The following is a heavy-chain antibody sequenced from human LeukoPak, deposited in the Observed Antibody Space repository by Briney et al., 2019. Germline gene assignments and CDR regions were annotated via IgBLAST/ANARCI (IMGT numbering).Heavy chain of an antibody. Sequence: GGSLRLSCAASGFTFSNAWMSWVRQAPGKGLEWVGRIKSKTDGGTTDYAAPVKGRFTISRDDSKNTLYLQMNSLRVEDTAMYYCAKTYGVTKPYFDYWGQGSLVTVSS. CDR3: AKTYGVTKPYFDY. V-gene: IGHV3-15*01. J-gene: IGHJ4*02. CDR1: GFTFSNAW. D-gene: IGHD2-21*02. CDR2: IKSKTDGGTT.